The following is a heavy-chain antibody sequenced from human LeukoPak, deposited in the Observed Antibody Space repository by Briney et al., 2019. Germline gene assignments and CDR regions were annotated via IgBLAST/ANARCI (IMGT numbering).Heavy chain of an antibody. D-gene: IGHD3-16*01. CDR2: INHSGST. CDR3: ARGSVVGLGY. Sequence: TSETLSLTCAVYGGSFSGYYWSWIRQPPGKGLEWIGEINHSGSTNYNPSLKGRVTISVDTSKNQFSLKLTSVTAADTAVYYCARGSVVGLGYWGQGTLVTVSS. CDR1: GGSFSGYY. V-gene: IGHV4-34*01. J-gene: IGHJ4*02.